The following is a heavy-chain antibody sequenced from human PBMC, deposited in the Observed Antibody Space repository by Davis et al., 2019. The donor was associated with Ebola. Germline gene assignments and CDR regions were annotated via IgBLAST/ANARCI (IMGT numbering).Heavy chain of an antibody. J-gene: IGHJ6*02. Sequence: GGSLRLSCAASGFTFSSYSMNWVRQAPGKGLEWVSSISSSSSYIYYADSVKGRFTISRDNAKNSLYLQMNSLRAEDTAVYYCARASFITGTTTGMDVWGQGTTVTVSS. CDR3: ARASFITGTTTGMDV. V-gene: IGHV3-21*01. CDR2: ISSSSSYI. D-gene: IGHD1-7*01. CDR1: GFTFSSYS.